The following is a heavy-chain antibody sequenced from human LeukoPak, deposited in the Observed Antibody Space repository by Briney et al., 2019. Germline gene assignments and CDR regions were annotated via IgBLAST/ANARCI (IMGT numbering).Heavy chain of an antibody. J-gene: IGHJ6*02. CDR2: IIPIFGTA. Sequence: VASVKVSCKASGGTFSSYAISWVRQAPGQGLEWMGGIIPIFGTANYAQKFQGRVTITADESTSTAYMELSSLRSEDTAVCYCAKSQQLPEVYYGMDVWGQGTTVTVSS. D-gene: IGHD6-13*01. CDR3: AKSQQLPEVYYGMDV. V-gene: IGHV1-69*13. CDR1: GGTFSSYA.